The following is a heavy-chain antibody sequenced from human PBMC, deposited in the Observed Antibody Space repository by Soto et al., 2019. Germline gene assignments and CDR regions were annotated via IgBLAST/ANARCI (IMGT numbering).Heavy chain of an antibody. J-gene: IGHJ4*02. D-gene: IGHD6-13*01. CDR2: INPSGGST. CDR1: GYTFTSYY. Sequence: QVQLVQSGAEVKKPGASVKVSCKASGYTFTSYYMHWVRQAPGQGLEWMGIINPSGGSTSYAQKFHGRVTMTRDTSTSTVYMELSSLRSEDTAVYYCARERIAAAGSIYFDYWGQGTLVTVSS. V-gene: IGHV1-46*01. CDR3: ARERIAAAGSIYFDY.